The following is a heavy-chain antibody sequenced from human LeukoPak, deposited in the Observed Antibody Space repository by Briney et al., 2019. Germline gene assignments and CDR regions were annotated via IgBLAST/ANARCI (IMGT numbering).Heavy chain of an antibody. D-gene: IGHD6-19*01. CDR1: GFSFSGYG. Sequence: GGSLRLSCAASGFSFSGYGMHWVRQAPGKGLEWVSVIYSGGSTYYADSVKGRFTISRDNSKNTLYLQMNSLRAEDTAVYYCAKLAVAGFDYWGQGTLVTVSS. CDR2: IYSGGST. V-gene: IGHV3-NL1*01. CDR3: AKLAVAGFDY. J-gene: IGHJ4*02.